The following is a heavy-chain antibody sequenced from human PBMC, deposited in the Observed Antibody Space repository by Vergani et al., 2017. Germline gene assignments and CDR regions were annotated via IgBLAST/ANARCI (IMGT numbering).Heavy chain of an antibody. D-gene: IGHD3-9*01. Sequence: QVQLVQSGAEVKKPGSSVKVSCKASGGTFSSYAISWVRQAPGQGLEWMGGIIPIFGTANSAQKFQGRVTITADKSTSTAYMELSSLRSEDTAVYYCARSEYDILTGHDYYYYGMDVWGQGTTVTVSS. V-gene: IGHV1-69*06. CDR1: GGTFSSYA. J-gene: IGHJ6*02. CDR3: ARSEYDILTGHDYYYYGMDV. CDR2: IIPIFGTA.